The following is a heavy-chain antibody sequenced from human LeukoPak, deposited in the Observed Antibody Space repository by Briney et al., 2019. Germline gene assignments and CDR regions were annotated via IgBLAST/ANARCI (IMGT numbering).Heavy chain of an antibody. D-gene: IGHD6-19*01. Sequence: GGSLRLSCAASGFTFSNYGMHWVRQAPGKGLEWVALIWYDGSSKYYTDFVKGRFTISRDNSNNTLYLQMNSLRAEDTAVYYCARKYSSAWYQDHWGQGTLVTVSS. J-gene: IGHJ4*02. CDR3: ARKYSSAWYQDH. CDR2: IWYDGSSK. V-gene: IGHV3-33*01. CDR1: GFTFSNYG.